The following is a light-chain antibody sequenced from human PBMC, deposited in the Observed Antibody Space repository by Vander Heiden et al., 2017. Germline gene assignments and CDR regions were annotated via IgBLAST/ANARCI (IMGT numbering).Light chain of an antibody. CDR1: QSVNSK. Sequence: EIVMTQSPATLSVSPGERVTLSCRASQSVNSKLAWYQQKPGQAPRLLIYGASTRATGIPARFSGSGYGTEFTLTISSRQSEDFAFYYCQQYNNWPPITFGGGTKVEIK. V-gene: IGKV3-15*01. CDR2: GAS. J-gene: IGKJ4*01. CDR3: QQYNNWPPIT.